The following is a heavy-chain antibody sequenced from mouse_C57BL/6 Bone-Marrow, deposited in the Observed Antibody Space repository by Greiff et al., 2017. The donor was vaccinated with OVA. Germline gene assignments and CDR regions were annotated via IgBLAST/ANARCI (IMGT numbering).Heavy chain of an antibody. V-gene: IGHV2-2*01. J-gene: IGHJ3*01. CDR3: ARKGDYGSTKLVY. Sequence: VKLVESGPGLVQPSQSLSITCTVSGFSLTSYGVHWVRQSPGKGLEWLGVIWSGGSTDYNAAFISRLSISKDNSKSQVFFKMTSLQADDTAIYYCARKGDYGSTKLVYWGQGTLVTVSA. D-gene: IGHD1-1*01. CDR1: GFSLTSYG. CDR2: IWSGGST.